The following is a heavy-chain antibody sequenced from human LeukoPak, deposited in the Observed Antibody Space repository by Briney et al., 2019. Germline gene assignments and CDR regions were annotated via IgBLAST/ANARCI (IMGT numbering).Heavy chain of an antibody. CDR1: GGSISGYF. V-gene: IGHV4-59*01. Sequence: SQTLSLTCTVSGGSISGYFWSWIRQPPGKGLEWIGHIYYSGSTTYNPSLKSRVTISVDTSKNRFSLKLSSVTAADTAVYYCARDKSADYWGQGTLITVSS. J-gene: IGHJ4*02. CDR3: ARDKSADY. CDR2: IYYSGST.